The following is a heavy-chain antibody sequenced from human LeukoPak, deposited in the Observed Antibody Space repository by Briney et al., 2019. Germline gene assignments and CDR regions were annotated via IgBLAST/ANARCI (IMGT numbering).Heavy chain of an antibody. CDR2: IWSDSAEI. CDR3: ARDFFHSDISRPFDY. D-gene: IGHD3-3*02. V-gene: IGHV3-21*01. Sequence: GGSLRLSCAASGFIFSRYTINWVRQAPGKGLEWVSSIWSDSAEIHYADSVKGRFTISRDNAKDSLHLQMNSLRAEDSAVYYCARDFFHSDISRPFDYWGQGTLVTVSS. J-gene: IGHJ4*02. CDR1: GFIFSRYT.